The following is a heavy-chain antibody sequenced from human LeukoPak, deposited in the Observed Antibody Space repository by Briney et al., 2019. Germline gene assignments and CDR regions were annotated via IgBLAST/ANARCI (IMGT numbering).Heavy chain of an antibody. CDR2: ISSSGGGT. D-gene: IGHD6-13*01. V-gene: IGHV3-23*01. J-gene: IGHJ4*02. CDR1: GFTFSDYA. CDR3: APDLRGSAWSLDD. Sequence: GGSLRLSCAASGFTFSDYAMGWGRQAPGKGLEWVSLISSSGGGTYFADSVKGRFTISRDNSKNTLYLQMDGLRAEDTAIYYCAPDLRGSAWSLDDWGQGTLVIVSS.